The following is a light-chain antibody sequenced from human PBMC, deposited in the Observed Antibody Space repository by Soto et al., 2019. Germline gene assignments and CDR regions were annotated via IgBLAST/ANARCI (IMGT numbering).Light chain of an antibody. CDR3: SSYTSSNTLV. V-gene: IGLV2-14*01. CDR2: EVN. Sequence: QSALTQPASVSGSPGQLITISCTGTSSDVGGYNYVSWYQHHPGKDPKVMIYEVNNRPSGVSNRFSGSKSGNTASLTISGLQAEDEADYYCSSYTSSNTLVFGGGTKLTV. CDR1: SSDVGGYNY. J-gene: IGLJ2*01.